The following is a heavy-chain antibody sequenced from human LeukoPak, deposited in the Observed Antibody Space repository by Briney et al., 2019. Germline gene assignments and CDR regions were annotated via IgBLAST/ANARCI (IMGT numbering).Heavy chain of an antibody. D-gene: IGHD6-25*01. J-gene: IGHJ1*01. Sequence: KRGESLKISCKGSGYSFTSYWIGWVRPRPGKGLEWMGIIYPGDSDTSYSPSFQGQVTISADKSISTAYLQWSSLKASDTAMYYCARPRGISAPFEHWGQGTLVTVSS. V-gene: IGHV5-51*01. CDR2: IYPGDSDT. CDR3: ARPRGISAPFEH. CDR1: GYSFTSYW.